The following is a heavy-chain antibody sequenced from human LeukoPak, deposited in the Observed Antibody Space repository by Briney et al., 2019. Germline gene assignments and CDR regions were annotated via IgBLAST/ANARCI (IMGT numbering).Heavy chain of an antibody. Sequence: KPSETLSLTCTVSGGSISSSDYYWGWIRQPPGKGLEWIGTIYYSGSTYYNPSLKSRVTISVDTSKNQFSLKLSSVTAADTAVYYCARCPLGYCSSTSCSEVRWFDPWGQGTLVTVSS. V-gene: IGHV4-39*01. D-gene: IGHD2-2*01. CDR3: ARCPLGYCSSTSCSEVRWFDP. J-gene: IGHJ5*02. CDR2: IYYSGST. CDR1: GGSISSSDYY.